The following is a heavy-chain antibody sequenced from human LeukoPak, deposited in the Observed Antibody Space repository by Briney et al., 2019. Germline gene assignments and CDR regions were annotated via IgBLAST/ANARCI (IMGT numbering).Heavy chain of an antibody. J-gene: IGHJ3*01. D-gene: IGHD1-26*01. CDR1: GFTFSENH. V-gene: IGHV3-11*04. CDR3: ARVGAIYAFDV. Sequence: PGGSLRLSCAASGFTFSENHMSWIRQAPGKGLECLAYITTSGKILTYGDSVEGRFTISRDNAKNSLYLQMSSLRADDTAVYYCARVGAIYAFDVWGQGTMVTVSS. CDR2: ITTSGKIL.